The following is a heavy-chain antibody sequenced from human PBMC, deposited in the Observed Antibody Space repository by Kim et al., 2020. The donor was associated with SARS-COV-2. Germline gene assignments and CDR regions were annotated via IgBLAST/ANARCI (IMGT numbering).Heavy chain of an antibody. D-gene: IGHD3-22*01. CDR1: GGSISSGSYY. CDR2: IYTSGST. J-gene: IGHJ6*02. V-gene: IGHV4-61*02. CDR3: ARMFYDPPLGDSSGYYYVYYYGMDV. Sequence: SETLSLTCTVSGGSISSGSYYWSWIRQPAGKGLEWIGRIYTSGSTNYNPSLKSRVTISVDTSKNQFSLKLSSVTAADTAVYYCARMFYDPPLGDSSGYYYVYYYGMDVWGQGTTVTVSS.